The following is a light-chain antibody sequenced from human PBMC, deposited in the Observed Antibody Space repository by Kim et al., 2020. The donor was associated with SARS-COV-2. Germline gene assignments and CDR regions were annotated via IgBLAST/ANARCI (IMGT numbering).Light chain of an antibody. CDR1: QSISSW. V-gene: IGKV1-5*03. Sequence: ESVGDRVTITCRASQSISSWLAWYQQKPGKAPKLLIYRASSLESGVPSRFSGSGSGTEFTLTISSLQPDDFATYYCQQYNSYPVTFGQGTKLEI. CDR2: RAS. J-gene: IGKJ2*01. CDR3: QQYNSYPVT.